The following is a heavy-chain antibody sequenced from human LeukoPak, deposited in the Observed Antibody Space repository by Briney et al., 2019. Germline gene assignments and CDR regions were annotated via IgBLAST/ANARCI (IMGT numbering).Heavy chain of an antibody. V-gene: IGHV4-59*01. J-gene: IGHJ4*02. CDR1: GGSISNYY. Sequence: SETLSLTCTGSGGSISNYYWGWIRQPPGKGLEWLGYISYRASSNYNPSLKSRVSISVDTYKNKFSLKLNSVTAADTAVYYCARNGYSYGFGYWGQGTLVTVSS. CDR2: ISYRASS. D-gene: IGHD5-18*01. CDR3: ARNGYSYGFGY.